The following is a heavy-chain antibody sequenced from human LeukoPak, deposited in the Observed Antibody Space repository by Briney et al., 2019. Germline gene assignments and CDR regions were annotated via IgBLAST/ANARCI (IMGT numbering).Heavy chain of an antibody. CDR1: GYTLTELS. V-gene: IGHV1-24*01. CDR2: FDPEDGET. D-gene: IGHD6-13*01. CDR3: TAAGTGYYGMDV. Sequence: ASVKVSCKVSGYTLTELSMHWVRQAPGKGLEWMGGFDPEDGETIYAQKFQGRATMTEDTSTDTAYMELSSLRSEDTAVYYCTAAGTGYYGMDVWGKGTTVTVSS. J-gene: IGHJ6*04.